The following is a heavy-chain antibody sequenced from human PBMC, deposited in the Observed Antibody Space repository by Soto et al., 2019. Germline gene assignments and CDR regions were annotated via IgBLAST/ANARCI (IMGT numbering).Heavy chain of an antibody. Sequence: QVQLVESGGGVVQPGRSLRLSCAASGFTFSSYGMHWVRQAPGKGLEWVAVISYDGSNKYYADAVKGRFTTSRDNSKNTLYLQRNSLRAEDTAVYYCAKDSTDYGDYYYYGMDVWGQGTTVTVSS. CDR1: GFTFSSYG. CDR2: ISYDGSNK. J-gene: IGHJ6*02. CDR3: AKDSTDYGDYYYYGMDV. V-gene: IGHV3-30*18. D-gene: IGHD4-17*01.